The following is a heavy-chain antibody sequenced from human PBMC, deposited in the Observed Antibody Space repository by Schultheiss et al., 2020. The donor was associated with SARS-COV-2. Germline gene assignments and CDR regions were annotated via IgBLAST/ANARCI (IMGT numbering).Heavy chain of an antibody. J-gene: IGHJ2*01. Sequence: GGSLRLSCAASGFTFSSYWMHWVRQAPGKGLVWVSRINSDGSSTSYADSVKGRFTISRDNAKNTLYLQMNSLRAEDTAVYYCARDTVLMVYAILKWDSGYFDLWGRGTLVTVSS. CDR3: ARDTVLMVYAILKWDSGYFDL. V-gene: IGHV3-74*01. D-gene: IGHD2-8*01. CDR1: GFTFSSYW. CDR2: INSDGSST.